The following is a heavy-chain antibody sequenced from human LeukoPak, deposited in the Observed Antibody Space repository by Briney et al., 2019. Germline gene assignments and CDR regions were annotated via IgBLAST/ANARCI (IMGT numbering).Heavy chain of an antibody. CDR3: ARKRQDIVLMVYAAEGDYFDY. Sequence: ASVKVSCKASGYTFTSYYMHWVRQAPGQGLEWMGIINPSGGSTSYAQKFQGRVTMTRDMSTSTVYMELSSLRSEDTAVYYCARKRQDIVLMVYAAEGDYFDYWGQGTLVTVSS. J-gene: IGHJ4*02. CDR2: INPSGGST. CDR1: GYTFTSYY. V-gene: IGHV1-46*01. D-gene: IGHD2-8*01.